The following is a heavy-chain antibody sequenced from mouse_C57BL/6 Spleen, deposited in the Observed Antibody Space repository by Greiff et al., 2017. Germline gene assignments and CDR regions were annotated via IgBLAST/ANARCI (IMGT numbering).Heavy chain of an antibody. CDR3: GRHHYSNSYAMDY. J-gene: IGHJ4*01. Sequence: QVHVKQSGAELASPGASVTLSCKASGYTFTDHIMNWVKKRPGQGLEWIGRIYPVSGETNYNQKFMGKATFSVDRSSSTVYMVLNSLTSEDPAVYYCGRHHYSNSYAMDYWGQGTSVTVSS. V-gene: IGHV1-11*01. CDR1: GYTFTDHI. CDR2: IYPVSGET. D-gene: IGHD2-5*01.